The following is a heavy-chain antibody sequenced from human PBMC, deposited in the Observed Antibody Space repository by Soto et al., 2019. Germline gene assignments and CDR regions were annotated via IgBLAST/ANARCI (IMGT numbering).Heavy chain of an antibody. CDR1: GYTFTTYG. Sequence: QVQLVQSGTEVKKPGASVKVSCKASGYTFTTYGITWVRQAPGQGLEWMGWISAYSDNTNYAQKLRDRLTMTTDTSTSTAYMELRSLRSDDTAVYYCARDADILTGYYTSGWFDPWGQGTLVTVSS. V-gene: IGHV1-18*01. CDR3: ARDADILTGYYTSGWFDP. J-gene: IGHJ5*02. D-gene: IGHD3-9*01. CDR2: ISAYSDNT.